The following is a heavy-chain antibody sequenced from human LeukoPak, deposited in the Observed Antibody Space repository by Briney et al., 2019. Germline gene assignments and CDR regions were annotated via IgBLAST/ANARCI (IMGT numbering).Heavy chain of an antibody. Sequence: SETLSLTCAVYGGSFSGYYWSWIRQPPGKGLEWIGEINHSGSTNYNPSLKSRVTISVDTSKNQFSLKLSSVTAADTAVYYCARGLPSSGSYYTRFDPWGQGTLVTVSS. CDR3: ARGLPSSGSYYTRFDP. V-gene: IGHV4-34*01. CDR1: GGSFSGYY. J-gene: IGHJ5*02. D-gene: IGHD3-10*01. CDR2: INHSGST.